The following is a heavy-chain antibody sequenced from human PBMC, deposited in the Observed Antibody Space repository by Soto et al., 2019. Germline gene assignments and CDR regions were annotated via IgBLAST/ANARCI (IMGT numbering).Heavy chain of an antibody. CDR1: GYTFTSYA. V-gene: IGHV1-3*01. D-gene: IGHD1-1*01. Sequence: ASVKVSCKASGYTFTSYAMHWVRQAPGQRLEWMGWINAGNGNTKYSQKFQGRVTITRDTSASTAYMELSSLRSEDTAVYYCARDWETGTTLGFFDYWGQGTLVTVSS. CDR2: INAGNGNT. CDR3: ARDWETGTTLGFFDY. J-gene: IGHJ4*02.